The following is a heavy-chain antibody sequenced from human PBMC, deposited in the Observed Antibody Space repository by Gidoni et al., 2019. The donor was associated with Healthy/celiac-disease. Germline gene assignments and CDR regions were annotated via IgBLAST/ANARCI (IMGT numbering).Heavy chain of an antibody. CDR2: IYYSGST. V-gene: IGHV4-59*01. J-gene: IGHJ4*02. Sequence: QVQLQESGPGLVKPSETLSLTCTVPGGSISSYYWSWIRHPPGKGLEWIGYIYYSGSTNYNPSLKSRVTISVDTSKNQFSLKLSSVTAADTAVYYCARATNYYDSSGYPLYYFDYWGQGTLVTVSS. CDR1: GGSISSYY. D-gene: IGHD3-22*01. CDR3: ARATNYYDSSGYPLYYFDY.